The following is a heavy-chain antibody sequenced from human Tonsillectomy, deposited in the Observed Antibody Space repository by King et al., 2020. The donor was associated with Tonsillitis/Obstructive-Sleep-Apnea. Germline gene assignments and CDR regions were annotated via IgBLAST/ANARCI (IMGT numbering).Heavy chain of an antibody. J-gene: IGHJ5*02. Sequence: VQLVESGGGLVQPGRSLRLSCAASGFNFNEYATHWVRQVPGKGLEWVSGISRNSGSIGYVDSVKGRFIISRDNAKNSLYLQMNSLRAEDTAFYFCAKDTRGWVSSPNWFDTWGQGTLVTVSS. V-gene: IGHV3-9*01. CDR1: GFNFNEYA. CDR2: ISRNSGSI. CDR3: AKDTRGWVSSPNWFDT. D-gene: IGHD6-13*01.